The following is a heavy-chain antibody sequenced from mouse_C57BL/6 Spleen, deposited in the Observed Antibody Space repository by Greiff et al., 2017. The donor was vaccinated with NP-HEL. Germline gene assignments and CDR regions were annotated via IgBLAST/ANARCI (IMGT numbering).Heavy chain of an antibody. J-gene: IGHJ3*01. CDR1: GYSITSGYY. Sequence: EVKLMESGPGLVKPSQSLSLTCSVTGYSITSGYYWNWIRQFPGNKLEWMGYISYDGSNNYNPSLKNRISITRDTSKNQFFLKLNSVTTEDTATYYCARGELAYWGQGTLVTVSA. CDR2: ISYDGSN. CDR3: ARGELAY. V-gene: IGHV3-6*01.